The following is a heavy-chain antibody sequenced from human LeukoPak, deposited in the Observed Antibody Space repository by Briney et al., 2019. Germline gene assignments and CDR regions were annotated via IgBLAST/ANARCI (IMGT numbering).Heavy chain of an antibody. CDR2: IYYSGST. V-gene: IGHV4-39*07. J-gene: IGHJ4*02. D-gene: IGHD2-2*01. CDR3: AENQPAEAGGGIDY. CDR1: GGSISSSSYY. Sequence: NPSETLSLTCTVSGGSISSSSYYWGWIRQPPGKGLEWIGSIYYSGSTYYNPSLKSRVTISVDTSKNQFSLKLSSVTAADTAVYYCAENQPAEAGGGIDYWGQGTLVTVSS.